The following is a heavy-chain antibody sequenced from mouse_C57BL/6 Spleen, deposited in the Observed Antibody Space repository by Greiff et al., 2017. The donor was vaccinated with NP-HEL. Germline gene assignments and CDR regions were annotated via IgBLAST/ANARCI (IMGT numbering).Heavy chain of an antibody. Sequence: VKLMESGAELVRPGASVTLSCKASGYTFTDYEMHWVKQTPVHGLEWIGAIDPETGGTAYNQKFKGKAILTADKSSSTAYMELRSLTSEDSAVYYCLYSNYGVAYWGQGTLVTVSA. D-gene: IGHD2-5*01. CDR1: GYTFTDYE. CDR3: LYSNYGVAY. J-gene: IGHJ3*01. V-gene: IGHV1-15*01. CDR2: IDPETGGT.